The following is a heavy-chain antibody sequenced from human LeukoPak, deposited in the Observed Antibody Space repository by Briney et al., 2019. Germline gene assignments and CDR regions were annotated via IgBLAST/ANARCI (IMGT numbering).Heavy chain of an antibody. J-gene: IGHJ5*02. V-gene: IGHV1-69*05. Sequence: ASVKVSCKASGGSFSSNIIGWVRQAPGQGLEWMGGIVPIFGKTKYAQKFQGRVTITTDESSSTAYMELSSPRSDDTAIYYCARGWGIPAPISWFDPWGQGTLVTVSS. CDR1: GGSFSSNI. CDR2: IVPIFGKT. CDR3: ARGWGIPAPISWFDP. D-gene: IGHD2-2*01.